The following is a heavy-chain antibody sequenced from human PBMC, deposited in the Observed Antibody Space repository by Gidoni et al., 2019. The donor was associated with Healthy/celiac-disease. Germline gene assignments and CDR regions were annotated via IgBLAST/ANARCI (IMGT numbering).Heavy chain of an antibody. J-gene: IGHJ5*02. CDR1: GVSISRSLYY. CDR3: ARSITIFGVPIPLWFDP. D-gene: IGHD3-3*01. Sequence: QLQLQESGPGLVKPSETLSLTCTVSGVSISRSLYYWGWIRQPPGKGLKWIGSIYYSGSTYYNPSLKSRVTISVDTSKNQFSLKLSSVTAADTAVYYCARSITIFGVPIPLWFDPWGQGTLVTVSS. V-gene: IGHV4-39*01. CDR2: IYYSGST.